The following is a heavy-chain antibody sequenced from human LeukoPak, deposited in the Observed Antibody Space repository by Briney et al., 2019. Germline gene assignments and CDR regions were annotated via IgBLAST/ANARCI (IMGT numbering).Heavy chain of an antibody. CDR1: GFTFSSYG. V-gene: IGHV3-30*18. D-gene: IGHD6-13*01. CDR3: AKQSSSWLFDY. J-gene: IGHJ4*02. Sequence: GGSLRLSCAASGFTFSSYGMHWVRQAPGKGLEWVAVISYDGSNKYYADSVKGRFTISRDNSKNTLYLQMNSLRAEDTAVYYCAKQSSSWLFDYWGQGTLVTVSS. CDR2: ISYDGSNK.